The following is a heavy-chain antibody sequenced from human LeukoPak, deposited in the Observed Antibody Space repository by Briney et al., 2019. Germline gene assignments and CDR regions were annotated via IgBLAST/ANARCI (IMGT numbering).Heavy chain of an antibody. D-gene: IGHD3-3*01. CDR3: ARGYDFWSGAKSPLDY. J-gene: IGHJ4*02. V-gene: IGHV1-69*05. Sequence: SVKVSCKASGGTFSSYAISWVRQAPGQGLEWMGGIIPIFGTANYAQKFQGRVTITTDESTSTAYVELSSLRSEDTAVYYCARGYDFWSGAKSPLDYWGQGTLVTVSS. CDR1: GGTFSSYA. CDR2: IIPIFGTA.